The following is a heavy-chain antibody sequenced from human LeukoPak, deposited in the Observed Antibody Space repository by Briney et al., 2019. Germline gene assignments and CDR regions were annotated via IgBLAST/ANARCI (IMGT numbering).Heavy chain of an antibody. V-gene: IGHV4-61*02. CDR1: GASISSGSYY. J-gene: IGHJ4*02. Sequence: PSETLSLTCTVSGASISSGSYYWSWIRQPAGKGLEWIGRVYTSGSTNYNPSLKSRVNISLDTPKNQFSLKLISVTAADTAVCFCARLQWLSTPFFDYWGQGTLVTVSS. CDR3: ARLQWLSTPFFDY. CDR2: VYTSGST. D-gene: IGHD6-19*01.